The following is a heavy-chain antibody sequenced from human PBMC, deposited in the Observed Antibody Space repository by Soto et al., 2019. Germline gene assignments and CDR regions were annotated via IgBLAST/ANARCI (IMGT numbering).Heavy chain of an antibody. Sequence: EVQLVESGGGLVQPGGSLKLSCAASGFVFSGSAMHWVRQASGKGLEWVGRIRSRTDNYATAYAASVKGRFTISRDDSSNTAFLQVNSLKTEDTAVYYCSRLAEWEYYYGMGVWGQGTTVTVSS. CDR1: GFVFSGSA. D-gene: IGHD1-26*01. CDR3: SRLAEWEYYYGMGV. V-gene: IGHV3-73*02. CDR2: IRSRTDNYAT. J-gene: IGHJ6*02.